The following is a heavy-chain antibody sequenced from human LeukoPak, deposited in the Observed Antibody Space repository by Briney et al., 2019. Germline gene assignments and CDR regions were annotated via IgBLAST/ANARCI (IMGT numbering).Heavy chain of an antibody. D-gene: IGHD1-26*01. J-gene: IGHJ4*02. Sequence: GGSLRLSCVASGFTFRSSVMSWVRQAPGKRLEWVSAITGDGGGTNHADSVKGRFTISRDNSENTLYLQMDSLRAEDTAVYYCAKETSSGNFVTIDCWGQGTLVTVSS. V-gene: IGHV3-23*01. CDR2: ITGDGGGT. CDR3: AKETSSGNFVTIDC. CDR1: GFTFRSSV.